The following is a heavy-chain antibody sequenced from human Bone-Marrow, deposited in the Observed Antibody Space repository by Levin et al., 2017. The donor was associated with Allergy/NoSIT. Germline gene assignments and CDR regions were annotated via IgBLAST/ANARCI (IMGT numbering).Heavy chain of an antibody. Sequence: GGSLRLSCAASGFSFHSYAMHWVRQAPGKGPEWVAVVWFDRSKKFYADSVKGRFTIFRDNSKNTVELQMNSLRGEDTATYYGAKAPAQEGYRGRTNVYQYLDAWGKGTSVIVSS. D-gene: IGHD1-26*01. CDR2: VWFDRSKK. CDR3: AKAPAQEGYRGRTNVYQYLDA. CDR1: GFSFHSYA. V-gene: IGHV3-33*06. J-gene: IGHJ6*03.